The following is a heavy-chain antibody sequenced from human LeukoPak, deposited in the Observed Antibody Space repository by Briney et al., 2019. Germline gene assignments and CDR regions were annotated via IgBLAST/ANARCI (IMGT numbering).Heavy chain of an antibody. J-gene: IGHJ4*02. CDR2: INPNSGGT. D-gene: IGHD3-10*01. CDR3: ARDLRGSLHAYDY. V-gene: IGHV1-2*02. Sequence: ASVKVSCKASGYTFTGYYMHWVRQAPGQGLGWMGWINPNSGGTNYAQKFQGRVTMTRDTSISTAYMELSRLRSDDTAVYYCARDLRGSLHAYDYWGQGTLVTVSS. CDR1: GYTFTGYY.